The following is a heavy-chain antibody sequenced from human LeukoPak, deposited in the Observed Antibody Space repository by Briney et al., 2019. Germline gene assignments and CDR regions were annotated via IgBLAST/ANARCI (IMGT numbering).Heavy chain of an antibody. D-gene: IGHD3-22*01. Sequence: GGALRLSCAASGFTFSSYWMSWVRQAPGKGLEWVANIKQDGSEKYYVDSVKGRFTISRDNAKNSLYLQMNSLRAEDTAVYYCARDRDCYDSSGYYYLSDYWGQGTLVTVSS. CDR3: ARDRDCYDSSGYYYLSDY. V-gene: IGHV3-7*01. J-gene: IGHJ4*02. CDR2: IKQDGSEK. CDR1: GFTFSSYW.